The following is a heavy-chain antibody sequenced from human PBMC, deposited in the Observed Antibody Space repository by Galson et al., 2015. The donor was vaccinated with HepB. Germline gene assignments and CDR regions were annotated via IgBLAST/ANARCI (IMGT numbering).Heavy chain of an antibody. CDR3: ARDREVAGGGDWFDP. Sequence: SLRLSCAVSGFTFASSWMSWVRQVPGKGLEWVANIKDDGSEKYYVESVKGRFTISRDNAKNSLWLQMNSLRAEDTAVYYCARDREVAGGGDWFDPWGQGTLVTVSS. CDR2: IKDDGSEK. V-gene: IGHV3-7*01. J-gene: IGHJ5*02. CDR1: GFTFASSW. D-gene: IGHD6-13*01.